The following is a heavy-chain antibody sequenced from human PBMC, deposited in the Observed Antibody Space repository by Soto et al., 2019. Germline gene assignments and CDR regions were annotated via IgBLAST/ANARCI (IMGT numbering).Heavy chain of an antibody. Sequence: QVQLVESGGGVVQPGRSLRLSCAASGFTFSSYGMHWVRQAPGKGLEWVAVIWYDGSNKYYADSVKGRFTISRDNSKNTLYLQMNSLRAEDTAVYYCARDSSYYYDSRGDEFDYWGQGTLVTVSS. J-gene: IGHJ4*02. CDR1: GFTFSSYG. V-gene: IGHV3-33*01. CDR2: IWYDGSNK. CDR3: ARDSSYYYDSRGDEFDY. D-gene: IGHD3-22*01.